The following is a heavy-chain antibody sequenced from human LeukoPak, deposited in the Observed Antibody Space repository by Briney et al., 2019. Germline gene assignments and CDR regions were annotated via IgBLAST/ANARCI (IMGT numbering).Heavy chain of an antibody. D-gene: IGHD3-10*01. V-gene: IGHV1-2*02. Sequence: GASVKVSCKASGYTFTGYYMHWVRQAPGQGLEWMGWINPNSGGTNYAQKFQGRVTMTRDTSISTAYMELSSLRAEDTALYYCAKGSGNGYGSGPFDYWGQGTLVTVSS. J-gene: IGHJ4*02. CDR1: GYTFTGYY. CDR2: INPNSGGT. CDR3: AKGSGNGYGSGPFDY.